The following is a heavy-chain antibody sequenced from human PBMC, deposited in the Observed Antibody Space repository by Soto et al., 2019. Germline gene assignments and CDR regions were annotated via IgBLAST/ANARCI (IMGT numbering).Heavy chain of an antibody. Sequence: ASVKVSCKASGYTFTSYGISWVRQAPGQGLEWMGWISAYNGNTNYAQKHQGRVNMTTDTSTSTAYMELRSLRSDDTAVYYCARDNVNGDYVKKTYFDYWGQGTLVTVSS. CDR1: GYTFTSYG. D-gene: IGHD4-17*01. V-gene: IGHV1-18*01. CDR2: ISAYNGNT. J-gene: IGHJ4*02. CDR3: ARDNVNGDYVKKTYFDY.